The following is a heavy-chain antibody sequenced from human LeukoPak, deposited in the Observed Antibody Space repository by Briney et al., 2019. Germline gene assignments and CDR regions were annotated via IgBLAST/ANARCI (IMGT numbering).Heavy chain of an antibody. CDR1: GFTFSSYD. V-gene: IGHV3-13*01. Sequence: GGSLRLSCAASGFTFSSYDMHWVRQATGKGLEWVSAIGTAGYTYYPGSVKGRFTISRENAKNSLYLQMNSLRAGDTAVYYCARGSFRRGSYHFDYWGQGTLVTVSS. D-gene: IGHD1-26*01. J-gene: IGHJ4*02. CDR3: ARGSFRRGSYHFDY. CDR2: IGTAGYT.